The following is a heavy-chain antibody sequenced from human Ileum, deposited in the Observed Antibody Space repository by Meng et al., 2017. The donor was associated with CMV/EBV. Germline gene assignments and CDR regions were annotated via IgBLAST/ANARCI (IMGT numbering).Heavy chain of an antibody. Sequence: QGLLPQSGPGLVKPSETLSLTCAVSGGSISTYYWTWVRQPAGKGLEWIGRINAGGSTNDNPSLKSRVTMSVDTSKNQFSLKVTSVTAADTAVYYCAREENTVNQFEYWGQGTLVTVSS. CDR2: INAGGST. D-gene: IGHD4-17*01. J-gene: IGHJ4*02. CDR1: GGSISTYY. V-gene: IGHV4-4*07. CDR3: AREENTVNQFEY.